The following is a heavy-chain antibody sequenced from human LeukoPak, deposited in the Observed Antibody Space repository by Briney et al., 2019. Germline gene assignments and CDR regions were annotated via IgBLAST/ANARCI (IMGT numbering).Heavy chain of an antibody. J-gene: IGHJ4*02. Sequence: GESLKISCKASGYSLINHWIGWVRQMPGKGLDWMGIIYPGNADATYSPSFQGQVTISADKSTTTAYLQWSSLKASDTAMYYCARRGSYDNSGYSFDYWGQGTLVTVSS. V-gene: IGHV5-51*01. D-gene: IGHD3-22*01. CDR2: IYPGNADA. CDR3: ARRGSYDNSGYSFDY. CDR1: GYSLINHW.